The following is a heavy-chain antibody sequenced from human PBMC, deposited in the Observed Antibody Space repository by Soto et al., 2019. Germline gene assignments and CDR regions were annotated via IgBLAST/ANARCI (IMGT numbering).Heavy chain of an antibody. J-gene: IGHJ6*03. CDR3: AKVVVPTSYYYYYMDV. Sequence: GGSLRLSCAASGFTFSSYAMSWVRQAPGKGLEWVSAISGSGGSTYYADSVKGRFTISRDNSKNTLYLQMNSLRAEDTAVYYCAKVVVPTSYYYYYMDVWGKGTTVTVSS. CDR1: GFTFSSYA. V-gene: IGHV3-23*01. D-gene: IGHD2-2*01. CDR2: ISGSGGST.